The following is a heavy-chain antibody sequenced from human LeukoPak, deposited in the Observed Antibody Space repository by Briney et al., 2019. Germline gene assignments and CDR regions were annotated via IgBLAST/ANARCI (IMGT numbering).Heavy chain of an antibody. Sequence: GGPLRLSCAASGFTFSSYEMNWVRQAPGKGLEWVSYISSSGSTIYYADSVKGRFTISRDNSKNALYLQMSSLRVEDTAVYYCAKDSLWDYGEYYWGQGNLVTVSS. J-gene: IGHJ4*02. CDR2: ISSSGSTI. D-gene: IGHD4-17*01. V-gene: IGHV3-48*03. CDR3: AKDSLWDYGEYY. CDR1: GFTFSSYE.